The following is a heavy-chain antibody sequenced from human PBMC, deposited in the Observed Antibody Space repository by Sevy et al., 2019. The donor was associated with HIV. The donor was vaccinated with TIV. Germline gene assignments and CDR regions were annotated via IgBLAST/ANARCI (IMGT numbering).Heavy chain of an antibody. J-gene: IGHJ4*02. V-gene: IGHV3-7*01. CDR1: GFTFSRFW. CDR3: RLWLGESSRDC. Sequence: GGCLRLSCIASGFTFSRFWMTCFRQAPGKGLEWVANIKQDGSEKNYGDSVKGRFTISRDNAKNSLYLQMNSLRAEDTAVYYCRLWLGESSRDCWGQGTLVIVSS. CDR2: IKQDGSEK. D-gene: IGHD3-10*01.